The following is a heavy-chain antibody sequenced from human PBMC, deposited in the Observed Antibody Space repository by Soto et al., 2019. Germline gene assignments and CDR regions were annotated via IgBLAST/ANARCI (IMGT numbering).Heavy chain of an antibody. CDR2: ISGSGGST. J-gene: IGHJ6*02. CDR3: AKDTLSSWTYYYYYGMDV. V-gene: IGHV3-23*01. D-gene: IGHD6-13*01. Sequence: GSLSLSCAASGFTFSSYALSWVRQAPGKGLEWVSAISGSGGSTYYADSVKGRFTISRDNSKNTLYLQMNSLRAEDTAVYYCAKDTLSSWTYYYYYGMDVWGQGTTVTVSS. CDR1: GFTFSSYA.